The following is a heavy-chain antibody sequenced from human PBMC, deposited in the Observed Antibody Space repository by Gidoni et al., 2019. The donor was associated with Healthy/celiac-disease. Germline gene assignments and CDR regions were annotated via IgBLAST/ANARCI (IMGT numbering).Heavy chain of an antibody. J-gene: IGHJ4*02. D-gene: IGHD3-16*01. CDR2: ISGDGGST. CDR1: GFTFDDYA. CDR3: AKDIPSIMITFGGVYTGQED. V-gene: IGHV3-43*02. Sequence: EVQLVESGGGVVQPGGSLRLSCAASGFTFDDYAMHWVRQAPGKGLEWVSLISGDGGSTYYADSVKGRFTISRDNSKNSLYLQMNSLRTEDTALYYCAKDIPSIMITFGGVYTGQEDWGQGTLVTVSS.